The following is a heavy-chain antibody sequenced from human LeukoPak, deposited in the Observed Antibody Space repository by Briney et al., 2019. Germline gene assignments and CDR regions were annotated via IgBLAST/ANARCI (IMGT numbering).Heavy chain of an antibody. CDR1: GFTFDDYG. D-gene: IGHD5-24*01. J-gene: IGHJ4*02. CDR2: INWNGGST. Sequence: GGSLRLSCAASGFTFDDYGMSWVRQAPGKGLEWVSGINWNGGSTGYADSVKGRFTISRDNAKNSLYLQMNSLRAEDTALYHCARSLGYKDGGHVDYWGQGTLVTVSS. CDR3: ARSLGYKDGGHVDY. V-gene: IGHV3-20*01.